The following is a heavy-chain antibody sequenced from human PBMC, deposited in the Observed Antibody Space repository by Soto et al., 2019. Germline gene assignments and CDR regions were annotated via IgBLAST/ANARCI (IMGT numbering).Heavy chain of an antibody. Sequence: SGPTLVNPTQTLTLTCTLSGFALSASGARVGWIRQAPGKALEWLALIYWDDGKRYSPSLKNSLTVTKDTLKNQVVLTMTNMDPADTGTYYCAHVEYSRDAWGSFDFWDQGTLVTVYS. CDR3: AHVEYSRDAWGSFDF. J-gene: IGHJ4*02. CDR1: GFALSASGAR. V-gene: IGHV2-5*02. D-gene: IGHD3-16*01. CDR2: IYWDDGK.